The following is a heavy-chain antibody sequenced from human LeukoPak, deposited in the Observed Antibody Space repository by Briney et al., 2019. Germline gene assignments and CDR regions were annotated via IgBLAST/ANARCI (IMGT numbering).Heavy chain of an antibody. CDR1: GFTFSSYA. Sequence: GGSLRLSCAASGFTFSSYAISCVRQAPGKGLEWVSAISGSGGSTYYADSVKGRFTISRDNSKNTLYLQMNSLRAEDTAVYYCARDYGGVDYWGQGTLVTVSS. CDR2: ISGSGGST. D-gene: IGHD4-23*01. CDR3: ARDYGGVDY. J-gene: IGHJ4*02. V-gene: IGHV3-23*01.